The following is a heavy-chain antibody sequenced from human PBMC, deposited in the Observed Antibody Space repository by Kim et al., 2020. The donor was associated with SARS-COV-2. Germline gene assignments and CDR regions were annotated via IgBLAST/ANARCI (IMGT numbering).Heavy chain of an antibody. J-gene: IGHJ6*02. V-gene: IGHV3-9*01. CDR1: GFTFDDYG. Sequence: GGFLRLSCVVSGFTFDDYGMHWVRQAPGKGPEWVSAISWSGASIGYADSVKGRFTISRDNAKNSLYLQMNSLRAEDTALYYCAKDIGSGVAVALYGMDVWGQGTTVTVSS. CDR3: AKDIGSGVAVALYGMDV. D-gene: IGHD6-19*01. CDR2: ISWSGASI.